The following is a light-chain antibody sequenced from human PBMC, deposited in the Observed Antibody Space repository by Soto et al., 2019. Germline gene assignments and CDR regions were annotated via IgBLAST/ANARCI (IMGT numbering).Light chain of an antibody. V-gene: IGKV4-1*01. J-gene: IGKJ2*01. CDR2: WAS. CDR3: QQYESTPPT. CDR1: QRVLYSSNNKNY. Sequence: DIVMTQSPASLAVSLGERATINCKSSQRVLYSSNNKNYLAWYQQRPGQPPKLLIYWASTRESGVPDRFSGSGSGTDFTLPITSLQAEDVAVYYCQQYESTPPTFGQGTKLEIK.